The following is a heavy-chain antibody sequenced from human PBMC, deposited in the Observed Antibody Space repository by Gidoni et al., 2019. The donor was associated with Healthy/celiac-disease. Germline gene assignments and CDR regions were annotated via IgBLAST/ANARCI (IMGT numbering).Heavy chain of an antibody. Sequence: EVQLVESGGGLVQPGGSLRLSCAASGFTFSSYSMNSVRQAPGKGLEWVSYISSSSSTIYDADSVKGRFNISRDNAKNSLYLQMNSLRDEDTAVYYCARELGYCSGGSCYFDYWGQGTLVTVSS. CDR2: ISSSSSTI. CDR3: ARELGYCSGGSCYFDY. J-gene: IGHJ4*02. D-gene: IGHD2-15*01. V-gene: IGHV3-48*02. CDR1: GFTFSSYS.